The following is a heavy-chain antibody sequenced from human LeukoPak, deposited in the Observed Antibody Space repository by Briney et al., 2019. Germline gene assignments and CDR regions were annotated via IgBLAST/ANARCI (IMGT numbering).Heavy chain of an antibody. Sequence: PVASVKVSCKASGYTFTGYYMHWVRQAPGQGLEWMGWINPNSGGTNYAQKFQGWVTMTRDTSISTAYMELSRLRSDDTAVYYCAAEVGGDYKAFDIWGQGTMVTVSS. J-gene: IGHJ3*02. D-gene: IGHD2-21*02. CDR3: AAEVGGDYKAFDI. CDR2: INPNSGGT. CDR1: GYTFTGYY. V-gene: IGHV1-2*04.